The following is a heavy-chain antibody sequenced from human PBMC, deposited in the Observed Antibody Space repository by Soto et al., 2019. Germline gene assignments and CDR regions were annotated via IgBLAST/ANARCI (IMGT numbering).Heavy chain of an antibody. Sequence: QVQLQQWGAGLLKPSETLSLTCVVYGGSFSGYYWSWIRQPPGRGLEWFGEVNHSGRIDYNPSLKSRVTISVDTCKTQFSLKLSSVTDADTAVYYCAGRNSYYSGMDYWGQRTRVTVSS. CDR1: GGSFSGYY. J-gene: IGHJ4*02. V-gene: IGHV4-34*02. CDR3: AGRNSYYSGMDY. D-gene: IGHD3-22*01. CDR2: VNHSGRI.